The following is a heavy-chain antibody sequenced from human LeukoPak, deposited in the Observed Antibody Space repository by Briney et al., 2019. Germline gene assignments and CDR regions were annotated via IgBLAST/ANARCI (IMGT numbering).Heavy chain of an antibody. CDR3: ARYGRAARPVTPYYYYYYMDV. D-gene: IGHD6-6*01. V-gene: IGHV3-21*01. J-gene: IGHJ6*03. CDR2: ISSSSSYI. CDR1: GFTFSSYS. Sequence: GGSLRLSCAASGFTFSSYSMNWVRQAPGKGLEGVSSISSSSSYIYYADSVKGRFTISRDNAKNSLYLQMNSLRADDTAVYYCARYGRAARPVTPYYYYYYMDVWGKGTTVTVSS.